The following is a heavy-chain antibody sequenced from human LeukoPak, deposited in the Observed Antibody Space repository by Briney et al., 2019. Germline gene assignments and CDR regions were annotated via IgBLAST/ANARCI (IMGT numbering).Heavy chain of an antibody. CDR2: IYPGDSDT. CDR1: GYSFATYW. Sequence: GESLKISCKGSGYSFATYWIGWVRQMPGKGLELMGIIYPGDSDTRYSPSFQGQITISADKSTSTAYLRWSSLKASDTAMYYCARRAKSYYDFWSGNPGYFDYWGQGTLVTVSS. V-gene: IGHV5-51*01. CDR3: ARRAKSYYDFWSGNPGYFDY. J-gene: IGHJ4*02. D-gene: IGHD3-3*01.